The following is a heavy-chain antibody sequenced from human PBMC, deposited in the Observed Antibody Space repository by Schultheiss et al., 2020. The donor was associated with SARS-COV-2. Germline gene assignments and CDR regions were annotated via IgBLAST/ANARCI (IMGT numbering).Heavy chain of an antibody. J-gene: IGHJ4*02. CDR3: ARESDY. Sequence: GGSLRLSCAASRFTFNNYPLHWVRQAPGKGLEWVALISYDGRNKYYADSVRGRFTISRDNAKNSLYLQMNSLRAEDTAVYYCARESDYWGQGTLVTVSS. CDR2: ISYDGRNK. CDR1: RFTFNNYP. V-gene: IGHV3-30*04.